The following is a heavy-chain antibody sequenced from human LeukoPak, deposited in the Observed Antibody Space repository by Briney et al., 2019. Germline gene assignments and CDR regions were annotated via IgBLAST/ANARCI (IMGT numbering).Heavy chain of an antibody. V-gene: IGHV3-20*04. J-gene: IGHJ6*03. Sequence: GGSLRLSCAASGFTFDDYGMSWVRHAPGKGLEWVSGINWNGGSTGYADSVKGRFTISRDNAKNSLYLQMNSLRAEDTALYYCARDRSEGPSNYGDYYYYYYMDVWGKGTTVTVSS. CDR1: GFTFDDYG. D-gene: IGHD4-11*01. CDR2: INWNGGST. CDR3: ARDRSEGPSNYGDYYYYYYMDV.